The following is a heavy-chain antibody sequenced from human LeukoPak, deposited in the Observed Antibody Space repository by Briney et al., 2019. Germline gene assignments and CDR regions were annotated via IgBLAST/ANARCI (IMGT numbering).Heavy chain of an antibody. CDR1: GFTFSDYE. V-gene: IGHV3-48*03. CDR3: VRVRYSSHWHLGAFDM. J-gene: IGHJ3*02. D-gene: IGHD6-19*01. Sequence: GGSLRLSCAASGFTFSDYEMNWVRQAPGKGLEWVSYISSSGSSIYYADSVKGRFTISRDNAKDSLYLQMNSLRAEDTAVYYCVRVRYSSHWHLGAFDMWGQGTMVTVSS. CDR2: ISSSGSSI.